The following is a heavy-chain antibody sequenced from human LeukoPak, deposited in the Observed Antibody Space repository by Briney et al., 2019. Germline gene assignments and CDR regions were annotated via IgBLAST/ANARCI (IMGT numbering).Heavy chain of an antibody. CDR3: ARAEGDSTWFGWFDA. Sequence: ASVKVSCKASGYSFTDYNINWVRQATGQGLEWMGWMNPKSGTTGYAQKFQGRVTITRNTSTNNLEVNNLKSADTAVYYCARAEGDSTWFGWFDAWGQGTLVTVS. V-gene: IGHV1-8*03. D-gene: IGHD3-10*01. CDR2: MNPKSGTT. CDR1: GYSFTDYN. J-gene: IGHJ5*02.